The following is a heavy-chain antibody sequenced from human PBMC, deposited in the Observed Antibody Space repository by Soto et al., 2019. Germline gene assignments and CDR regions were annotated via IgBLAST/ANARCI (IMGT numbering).Heavy chain of an antibody. J-gene: IGHJ4*02. CDR1: GYTFSDYY. CDR3: AREPATAKPEGVDF. CDR2: INPNSGGT. Sequence: ASVNVSCKASGYTFSDYYIHWVRQAPGQGLECMGWINPNSGGTNYAPKFQGGVTMTRDTSITTAYMELSRLRSGDTAVYYCAREPATAKPEGVDFWGQGTLVTVSS. V-gene: IGHV1-2*02. D-gene: IGHD1-1*01.